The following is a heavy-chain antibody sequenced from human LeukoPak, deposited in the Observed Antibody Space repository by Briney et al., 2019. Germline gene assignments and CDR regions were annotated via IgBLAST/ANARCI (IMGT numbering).Heavy chain of an antibody. CDR1: GGCFSGYY. CDR2: INHSGST. J-gene: IGHJ4*02. V-gene: IGHV4-34*01. Sequence: SETLSLTCAVYGGCFSGYYWSWIRQPPGKGLEWIGEINHSGSTNYNPSLKSRVTISVDTSKNQFSLKLSSVTAADTAVYYCATARSIAARHTWGQGTLVTVSS. CDR3: ATARSIAARHT. D-gene: IGHD6-6*01.